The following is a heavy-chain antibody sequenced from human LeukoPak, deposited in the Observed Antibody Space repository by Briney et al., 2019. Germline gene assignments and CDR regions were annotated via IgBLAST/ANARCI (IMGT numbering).Heavy chain of an antibody. CDR3: ARGGDYYDSHHYFDY. D-gene: IGHD3-22*01. CDR2: IYYSGST. CDR1: GGSISSYY. Sequence: SETLSLTCTVSGGSISSYYWSWIRQPPGKGLDGIGYIYYSGSTNYNPSLKSRVTISVDTSKNQFSLKLSSVTAADTAVYYCARGGDYYDSHHYFDYWGQGTLVTVSS. V-gene: IGHV4-59*01. J-gene: IGHJ4*02.